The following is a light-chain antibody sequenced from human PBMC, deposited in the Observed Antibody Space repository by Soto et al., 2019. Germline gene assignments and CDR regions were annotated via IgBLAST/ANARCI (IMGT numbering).Light chain of an antibody. J-gene: IGKJ1*01. CDR2: WAS. CDR3: QQYYRTPSP. V-gene: IGKV4-1*01. CDR1: QSVLYSCNNKNY. Sequence: DIVVTQSPDSLAVSLGEMATINCKSSQSVLYSCNNKNYLSWYQKKPGQPPKLLIYWASTRESGVPDRFSRSGSGTDFPHTITRLQAAVVAVYSCQQYYRTPSPFGHAPNVEIK.